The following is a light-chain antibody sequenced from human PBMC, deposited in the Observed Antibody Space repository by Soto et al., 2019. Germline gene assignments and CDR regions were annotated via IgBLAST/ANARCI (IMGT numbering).Light chain of an antibody. J-gene: IGKJ4*01. CDR2: GAS. Sequence: EIVLTQSPGTLSLSPGERATLSCRASQSVSSSYLAWYQQKPGQAPRLLIYGASNRATGIPDRFSGSGSGTDFTLTISRLEPEDFAVYYCQQYGSSPFTFGGGTKVDIK. V-gene: IGKV3-20*01. CDR1: QSVSSSY. CDR3: QQYGSSPFT.